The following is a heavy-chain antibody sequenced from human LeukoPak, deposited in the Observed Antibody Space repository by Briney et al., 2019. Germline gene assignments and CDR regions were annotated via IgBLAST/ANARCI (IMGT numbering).Heavy chain of an antibody. Sequence: ASVKVSCKVSGYTLTELSMHWVRQAPGKGLEWMGGFDPEEGEAIYAQTFQGRVTMTEDTSTDTAYTELSSLRSGDTAVYYCASTRIPMLRGPFDPWGQGTLVTVSS. CDR3: ASTRIPMLRGPFDP. CDR1: GYTLTELS. J-gene: IGHJ5*02. D-gene: IGHD3-10*01. V-gene: IGHV1-24*01. CDR2: FDPEEGEA.